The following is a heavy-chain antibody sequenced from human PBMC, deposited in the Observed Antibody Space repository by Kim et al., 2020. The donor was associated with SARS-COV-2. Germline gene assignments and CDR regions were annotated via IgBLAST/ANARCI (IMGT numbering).Heavy chain of an antibody. V-gene: IGHV7-4-1*02. CDR3: ASGTGALDN. CDR1: GHTFTTYA. CDR2: VNTNTGNP. D-gene: IGHD7-27*01. Sequence: ASVKVSCKASGHTFTTYALILLRQAPGQGLEWMGWVNTNTGNPTYAQGFTGRFVFSLDTSAATAYLQISSLKAEDTAVYYCASGTGALDNWAQGTLVTVS. J-gene: IGHJ4*02.